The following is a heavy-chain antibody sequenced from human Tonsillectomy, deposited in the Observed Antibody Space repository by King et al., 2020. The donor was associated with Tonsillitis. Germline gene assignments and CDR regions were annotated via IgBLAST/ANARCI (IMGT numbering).Heavy chain of an antibody. D-gene: IGHD3-16*02. CDR2: ISYDGSNK. CDR3: ALTSLSELSLRVDY. Sequence: VQLVESGGGVVQPGKSLRLSCAASGFTFSSYAMYWVRQAPGKGLEWVAVISYDGSNKYYADSVKGRFTISRDNSKNTLYLQMNSLGAEDTAVYYCALTSLSELSLRVDYWGQGTLVTVSS. CDR1: GFTFSSYA. V-gene: IGHV3-30*04. J-gene: IGHJ4*02.